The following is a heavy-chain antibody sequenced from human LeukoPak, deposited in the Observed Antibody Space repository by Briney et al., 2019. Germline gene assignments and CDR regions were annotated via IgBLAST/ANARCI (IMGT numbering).Heavy chain of an antibody. Sequence: PGGSLRLSCAASGFTFSSFSMNWVRQAPGKGLEWVSSISSSSSYIYYADSVKGRFTISRDNAKNSLYLQMNSLRAEDTAVYYCASEVYDSSGYYHWGQGTLVTVSS. CDR3: ASEVYDSSGYYH. V-gene: IGHV3-21*01. CDR2: ISSSSSYI. J-gene: IGHJ5*02. CDR1: GFTFSSFS. D-gene: IGHD3-22*01.